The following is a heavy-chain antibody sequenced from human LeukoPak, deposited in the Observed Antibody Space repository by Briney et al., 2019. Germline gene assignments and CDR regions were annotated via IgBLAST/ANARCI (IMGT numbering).Heavy chain of an antibody. Sequence: GGSLRLSCAASGFTFSSYAMSWVRQAPGKVLEWVSAISGSGGSTYYADSVKGRFTISRDNSKNTLYLQMNSLRAEDTAVYYCANRPLPTYYDFWSGPGGGGFDYWGQGTLVTVSS. CDR3: ANRPLPTYYDFWSGPGGGGFDY. CDR1: GFTFSSYA. J-gene: IGHJ4*02. CDR2: ISGSGGST. V-gene: IGHV3-23*01. D-gene: IGHD3-3*01.